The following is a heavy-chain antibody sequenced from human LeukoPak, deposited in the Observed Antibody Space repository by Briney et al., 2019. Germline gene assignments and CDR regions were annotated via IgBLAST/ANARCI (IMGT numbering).Heavy chain of an antibody. CDR2: INHSGST. Sequence: PSETLSLTCAVYGGSFSGYYWSWIRQPPGKGLERIGGINHSGSTNYNPSLESRVTISVDTSKNQFSLKLSSVTAADTAVYYCARNGVRKNGFNDYWGQGTLVTVSS. V-gene: IGHV4-34*01. J-gene: IGHJ4*02. CDR3: ARNGVRKNGFNDY. D-gene: IGHD1-1*01. CDR1: GGSFSGYY.